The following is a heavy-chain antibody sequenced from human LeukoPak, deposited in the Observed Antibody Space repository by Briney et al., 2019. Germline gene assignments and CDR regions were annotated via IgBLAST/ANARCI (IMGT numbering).Heavy chain of an antibody. CDR2: IYYSGST. J-gene: IGHJ2*01. CDR3: ARDPVWAPGRYFNL. D-gene: IGHD6-13*01. V-gene: IGHV4-59*12. CDR1: GGSISNYY. Sequence: SETLSLTCTVSGGSISNYYWSWIRQPPGKELEWIGYIYYSGSTNYNPSLKSRVAISVDTFKNQFSLKLSSVTAADTAVYYCARDPVWAPGRYFNLWGRGTLSTVSS.